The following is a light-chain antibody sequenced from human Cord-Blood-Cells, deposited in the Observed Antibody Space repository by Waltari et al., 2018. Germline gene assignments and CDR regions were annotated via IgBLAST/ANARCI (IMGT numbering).Light chain of an antibody. J-gene: IGLJ3*02. Sequence: SVLTQPPSASGTPGQRVTISCSGSRSNIGSNTLNWYQQLPGTAPKLLIYSTNQRPSGVPDRFSGSKSGTSASLAISGLQSEDEADYYCAAWDDSLNGPVFGGGTKLTVL. V-gene: IGLV1-44*01. CDR1: RSNIGSNT. CDR2: STN. CDR3: AAWDDSLNGPV.